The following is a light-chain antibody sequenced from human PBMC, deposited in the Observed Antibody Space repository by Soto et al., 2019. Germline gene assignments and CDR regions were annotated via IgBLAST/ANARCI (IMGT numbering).Light chain of an antibody. CDR3: QHYKSYPYT. CDR2: DAS. J-gene: IGKJ2*01. Sequence: DITMAQSPPTRSASVGARDTITFRVRKKIRRWLAWYQQQPVKAAKLLVYDASSVAGGVSSRFSGSGSETDFPLTISSLQPYDWAGYSCQHYKSYPYTFG. CDR1: KKIRRW. V-gene: IGKV1-5*01.